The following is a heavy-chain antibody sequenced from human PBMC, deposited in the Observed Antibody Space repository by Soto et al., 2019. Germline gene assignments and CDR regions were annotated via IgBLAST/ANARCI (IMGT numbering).Heavy chain of an antibody. CDR2: IYSDGST. CDR1: GFTVSSNF. Sequence: PGGSLRLSCAASGFTVSSNFMSWVRQAPGKGLEWVSIIYSDGSTYYADSVKGRFTISRDNSKNTLYLQMNSLRAPRGNYGYPSYFDYWGQGTLVTVSS. D-gene: IGHD3-10*01. V-gene: IGHV3-66*01. J-gene: IGHJ4*02. CDR3: SYFDY.